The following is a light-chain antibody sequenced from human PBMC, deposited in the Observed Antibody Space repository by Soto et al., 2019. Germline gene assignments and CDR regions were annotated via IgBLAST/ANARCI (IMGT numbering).Light chain of an antibody. CDR2: EVV. CDR3: SSFTSSSTWV. J-gene: IGLJ3*02. CDR1: SRDIGGYNS. Sequence: QSALTQPASVSGSPGQSITISCTGTSRDIGGYNSVSWYQQHPGKAPKLLIYEVVKRPSGVSNRFSGSKSGNTASLTISGLQADDEADYYCSSFTSSSTWVFGGGTKLTVL. V-gene: IGLV2-14*01.